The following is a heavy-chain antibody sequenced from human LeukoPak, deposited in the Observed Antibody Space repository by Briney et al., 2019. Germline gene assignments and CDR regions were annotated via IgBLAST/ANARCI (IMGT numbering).Heavy chain of an antibody. J-gene: IGHJ4*02. CDR2: ISSNGGST. Sequence: PGGSLRLSCAASGFTFSSYAMHWVRQAPGKGLEYVSAISSNGGSTYYADSVKGRFTISRDNSKNTLYLQMGSLRAEDMAVYYCARFSNPVGFDHWGQGTLVTVSS. V-gene: IGHV3-64*02. CDR3: ARFSNPVGFDH. CDR1: GFTFSSYA.